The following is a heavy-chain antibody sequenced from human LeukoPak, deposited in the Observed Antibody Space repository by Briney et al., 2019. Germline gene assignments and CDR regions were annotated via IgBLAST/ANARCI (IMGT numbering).Heavy chain of an antibody. CDR3: ARKGPANYYYYYMDV. D-gene: IGHD2-2*01. J-gene: IGHJ6*03. Sequence: SETLSLTCTVSGYSISSGYYWGWIRQPPGKGLEWIGSIYHSESTYYNPSLKSRVTISVDTSKNQFSLKLSSVTAADTAVYYCARKGPANYYYYYMDVWGKGTSVTVSS. V-gene: IGHV4-38-2*02. CDR1: GYSISSGYY. CDR2: IYHSEST.